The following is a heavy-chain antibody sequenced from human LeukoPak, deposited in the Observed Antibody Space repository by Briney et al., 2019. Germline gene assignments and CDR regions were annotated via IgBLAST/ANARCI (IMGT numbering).Heavy chain of an antibody. CDR2: INTNGRI. CDR1: GASISSNY. D-gene: IGHD6-19*01. CDR3: ARGAGWYDY. V-gene: IGHV4-4*08. Sequence: PSETLSLTCTVSGASISSNYWSWIRQSPGKELECIAYINTNGRINYNPSLKSRVTISADTSKNQCSLNVRSVTAADTAVYYCARGAGWYDYWGQGTQVTVFS. J-gene: IGHJ4*02.